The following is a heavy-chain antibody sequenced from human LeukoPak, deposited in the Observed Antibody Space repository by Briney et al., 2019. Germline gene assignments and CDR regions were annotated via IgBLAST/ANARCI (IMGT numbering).Heavy chain of an antibody. CDR1: GGSFSGYY. V-gene: IGHV4-34*01. D-gene: IGHD3-10*01. J-gene: IGHJ4*02. CDR2: INHSGST. Sequence: PSETLSLTCAVYGGSFSGYYWSWIRQPPGKGLEWIGEINHSGSTNYNPSLKSRVTISVDTSKNQLSLKLSSVTAADTAVYYCARGKILWFRESPIDYWGQGTLVTVSS. CDR3: ARGKILWFRESPIDY.